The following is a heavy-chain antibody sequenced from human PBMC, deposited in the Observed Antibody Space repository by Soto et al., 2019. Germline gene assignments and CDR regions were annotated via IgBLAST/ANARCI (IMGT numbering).Heavy chain of an antibody. CDR2: INPNSGGT. J-gene: IGHJ6*02. D-gene: IGHD6-19*01. Sequence: ASVKVSCKASGYTFTGYYMHWVRQAPGQGLEWMGWINPNSGGTNYAQKFQGWVTMTRDTSISTAYMELSRLRSDDTAVYYCARDRQWLVNDDYYYYGMDVWGQGTTVTVSS. CDR3: ARDRQWLVNDDYYYYGMDV. V-gene: IGHV1-2*04. CDR1: GYTFTGYY.